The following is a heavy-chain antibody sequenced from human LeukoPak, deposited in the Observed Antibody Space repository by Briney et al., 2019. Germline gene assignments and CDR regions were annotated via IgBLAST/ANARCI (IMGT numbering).Heavy chain of an antibody. CDR1: GFTFSSYG. Sequence: PAGSLRLSCAASGFTFSSYGMHWVRQAPGKGLEWVAFIRYDGSNKYYADSVKGRFTISRDNSKNTLYLQMNSLRAEDTAVYYCAKDHWLSNYLDYWGPGTLVTVSS. D-gene: IGHD6-19*01. V-gene: IGHV3-30*02. CDR3: AKDHWLSNYLDY. CDR2: IRYDGSNK. J-gene: IGHJ4*02.